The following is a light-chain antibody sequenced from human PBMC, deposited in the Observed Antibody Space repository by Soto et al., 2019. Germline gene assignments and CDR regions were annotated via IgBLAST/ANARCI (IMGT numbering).Light chain of an antibody. V-gene: IGKV3-20*01. CDR2: DAS. Sequence: EIVLTQSPGTLSLSPGERATLSCRARQSVSGTHLAWYQQKPGQSPTLLIYDASSRATGIPDRFSGSGSGTDFTLTISRLEPEDFAVYYCQQYGTRPWTFGQGTKVESK. J-gene: IGKJ1*01. CDR1: QSVSGTH. CDR3: QQYGTRPWT.